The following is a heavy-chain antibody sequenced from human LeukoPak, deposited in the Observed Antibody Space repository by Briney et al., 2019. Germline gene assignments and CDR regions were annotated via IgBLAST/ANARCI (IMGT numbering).Heavy chain of an antibody. J-gene: IGHJ4*02. CDR1: GGSFSGYY. D-gene: IGHD3-3*01. Sequence: SETLSLTCAVYGGSFSGYYWSWIRQPPGKGLEWIGEINHSGSTNYNPSLKSRVTISVDTSKNQFSLKLSSVTAADTAVYYCARLKYYDFWSGYYRVPAYFDYWGQGTLVTVSS. V-gene: IGHV4-34*01. CDR3: ARLKYYDFWSGYYRVPAYFDY. CDR2: INHSGST.